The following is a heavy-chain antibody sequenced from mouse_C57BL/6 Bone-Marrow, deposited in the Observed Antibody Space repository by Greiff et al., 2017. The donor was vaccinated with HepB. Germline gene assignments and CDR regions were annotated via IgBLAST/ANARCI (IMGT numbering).Heavy chain of an antibody. J-gene: IGHJ2*01. CDR2: IDPSDSET. CDR1: GYTFTSYW. Sequence: QVQLQQPGAELVRPGSSVKLSCKASGYTFTSYWMHWVKQRPIQGLEWIGNIDPSDSETHYNQKFKDKATLTVDKSSSTAYMRLSSLTSEDSAVYYCARMGYYGSSYYYWGQGTTLTVSS. D-gene: IGHD1-1*01. CDR3: ARMGYYGSSYYY. V-gene: IGHV1-52*01.